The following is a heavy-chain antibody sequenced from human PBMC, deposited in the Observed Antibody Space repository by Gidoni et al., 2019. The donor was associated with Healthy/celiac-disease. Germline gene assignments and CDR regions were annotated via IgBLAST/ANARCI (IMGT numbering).Heavy chain of an antibody. CDR1: GGSTSSGGYY. Sequence: QVQLQESGPGLVKPSQTLSLTCTVSGGSTSSGGYYWCWIRQHPGKGLEWIGYIYYSGSTYYNPSLKSRVTISVDTSKNQFSLKLSSVTAADTAVYYCARAGVRGVILEDVWGQGTTVTVSS. V-gene: IGHV4-31*03. CDR3: ARAGVRGVILEDV. J-gene: IGHJ6*02. CDR2: IYYSGST. D-gene: IGHD3-10*01.